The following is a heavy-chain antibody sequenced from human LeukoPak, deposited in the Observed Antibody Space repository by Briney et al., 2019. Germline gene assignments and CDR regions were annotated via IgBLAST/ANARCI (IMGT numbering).Heavy chain of an antibody. D-gene: IGHD6-13*01. CDR1: GFTVSSNY. J-gene: IGHJ6*02. CDR2: IYSGGST. Sequence: GGSLRLSCAASGFTVSSNYMSWVRQAPGKGLEWVSVIYSGGSTYYADSVKGRFTISRHNSKNTLYLQMNSLRAEDTAVYYCARGRGAAAGKIYYYYGMDVWGQGTTVTVSS. V-gene: IGHV3-53*04. CDR3: ARGRGAAAGKIYYYYGMDV.